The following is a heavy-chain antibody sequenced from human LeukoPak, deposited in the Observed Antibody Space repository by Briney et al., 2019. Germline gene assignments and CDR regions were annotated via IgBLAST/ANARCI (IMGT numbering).Heavy chain of an antibody. CDR1: GLSVSSNN. CDR3: TKDLGLRRMI. V-gene: IGHV3-48*04. Sequence: GGSLRLSCAASGLSVSSNNMHWVRQAPGGRLEWVAYISAGSGTIFSADSLKGRFTISRDNARESLFLQMNSLRAEDTAVSYCTKDLGLRRMIWGRGTLVLVSS. J-gene: IGHJ2*01. CDR2: ISAGSGTI.